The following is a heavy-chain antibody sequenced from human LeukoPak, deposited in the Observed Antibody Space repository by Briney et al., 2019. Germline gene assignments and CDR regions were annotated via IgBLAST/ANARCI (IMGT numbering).Heavy chain of an antibody. V-gene: IGHV3-74*01. J-gene: IGHJ4*02. Sequence: GGSLRLSCTTSKSTISNSWMHWVRQVPGKGLAWVSGISHDGSSTFYADSVKGRFTISRDSARNILYLQMDSLRAEDTAVYYCATVFDFWGQGTLVTVSS. CDR2: ISHDGSST. CDR1: KSTISNSW. CDR3: ATVFDF.